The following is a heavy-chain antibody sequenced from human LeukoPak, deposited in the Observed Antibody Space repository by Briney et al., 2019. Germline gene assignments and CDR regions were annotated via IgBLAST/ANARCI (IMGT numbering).Heavy chain of an antibody. Sequence: GGSLRLSCAVSGFTFSSYWMNWVRQAPGKGLERVASIRQDGGEKSYVDSVKGRFTISRDNTIDSLHLQMSSLRAEDTAVYYCARDGTAAGLYFDLWGHGTLVTVSS. CDR2: IRQDGGEK. CDR1: GFTFSSYW. CDR3: ARDGTAAGLYFDL. V-gene: IGHV3-7*01. J-gene: IGHJ4*01. D-gene: IGHD6-13*01.